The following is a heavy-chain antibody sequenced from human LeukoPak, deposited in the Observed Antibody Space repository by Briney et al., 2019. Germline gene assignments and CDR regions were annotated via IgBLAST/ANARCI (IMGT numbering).Heavy chain of an antibody. CDR3: ATMFGGNSHRSDY. CDR1: GFTFGNFW. D-gene: IGHD4-23*01. Sequence: GGSLRLSCAASGFTFGNFWMHWVRQGPEKGLVWVSGIKADGSTGYADSVKGRFTISRDNAKNTLYLQMNSLKTDDTAVYYCATMFGGNSHRSDYWGQGTLVTVSS. CDR2: IKADGST. J-gene: IGHJ4*02. V-gene: IGHV3-74*01.